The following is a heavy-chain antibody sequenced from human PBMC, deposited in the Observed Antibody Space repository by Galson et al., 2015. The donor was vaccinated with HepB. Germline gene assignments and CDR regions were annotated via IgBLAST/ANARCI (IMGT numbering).Heavy chain of an antibody. V-gene: IGHV3-23*01. J-gene: IGHJ4*02. CDR2: ISGSGGST. CDR3: ANLYKDSSWYSFDY. CDR1: GFTFSSYA. Sequence: SLRLSCAASGFTFSSYAMSWVRQAPGKGLEWVSAISGSGGSTYYADSVKGRFTISRDNSKNTLYLQMNSLRAEDTAVYYCANLYKDSSWYSFDYWGQGTLVTVSS. D-gene: IGHD6-13*01.